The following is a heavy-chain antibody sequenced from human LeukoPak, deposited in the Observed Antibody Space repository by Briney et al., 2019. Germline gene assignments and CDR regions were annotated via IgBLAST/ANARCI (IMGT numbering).Heavy chain of an antibody. CDR1: GYTFISYT. V-gene: IGHV7-4-1*02. CDR2: INTNTGSP. D-gene: IGHD5-18*01. CDR3: ARVDQLWSPNFVY. Sequence: ASVKVSCKASGYTFISYTMNWVRQAPGQGLEWMGWINTNTGSPTYAQGFTGRFVFSLDTFVSTAYLQISSLKAEDTAVYYCARVDQLWSPNFVYWGQGTLVTVSS. J-gene: IGHJ4*02.